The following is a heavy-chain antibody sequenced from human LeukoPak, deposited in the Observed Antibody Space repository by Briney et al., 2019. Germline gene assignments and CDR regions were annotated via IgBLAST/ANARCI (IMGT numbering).Heavy chain of an antibody. J-gene: IGHJ6*03. Sequence: GASVKVSCKASGYTFTGYYIHWVRQAPGQGLEWMGWINPNSGGTNYAQKFQGRVTMTRDTSISTAYTELSRLRSDDTAVYYCARVEIRNWNDLTWGYMDVWGKGTTVTVSS. CDR2: INPNSGGT. D-gene: IGHD1-1*01. CDR3: ARVEIRNWNDLTWGYMDV. CDR1: GYTFTGYY. V-gene: IGHV1-2*02.